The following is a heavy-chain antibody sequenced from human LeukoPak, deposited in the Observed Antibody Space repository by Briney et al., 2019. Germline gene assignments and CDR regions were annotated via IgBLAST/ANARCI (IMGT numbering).Heavy chain of an antibody. J-gene: IGHJ4*02. D-gene: IGHD6-13*01. CDR2: IRYDGSNK. CDR3: AISIAAAGTEGGVIDY. CDR1: GFTFSSYG. Sequence: GGSLRLSCAASGFTFSSYGMHWVRQAPGKGLEWVAFIRYDGSNKYYADSVKGRFTISRDNSKNTLYLQMNSLRAEDTAVYYCAISIAAAGTEGGVIDYWGQGTLVTVSS. V-gene: IGHV3-30*02.